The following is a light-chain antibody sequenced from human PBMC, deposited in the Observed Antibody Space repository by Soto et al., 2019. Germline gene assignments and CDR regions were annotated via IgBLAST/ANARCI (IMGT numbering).Light chain of an antibody. CDR1: SSDVGGYNY. Sequence: QSALTQPASVSGSPGQSITISCTGTSSDVGGYNYVSWYQQHPDKAPKLMIYEVSNRPSGVSNRFSGSKSGNTASLTISGLQAADEADYYCTSYTTSSTHWVFGGGTQLTVL. CDR2: EVS. J-gene: IGLJ3*02. V-gene: IGLV2-14*01. CDR3: TSYTTSSTHWV.